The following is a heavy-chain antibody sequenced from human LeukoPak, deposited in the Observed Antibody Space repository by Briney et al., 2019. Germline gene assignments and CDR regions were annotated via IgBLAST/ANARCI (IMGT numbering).Heavy chain of an antibody. D-gene: IGHD6-19*01. CDR3: TTDTPHPYIAVAASRFDY. J-gene: IGHJ4*02. CDR2: IKSKTDGGTT. CDR1: GFTFSNAW. V-gene: IGHV3-15*01. Sequence: GGSLRLSCAASGFTFSNAWMSWVRRAPGKGLEWVGRIKSKTDGGTTDYAAPVKGRFTISRDDSKNTLYLQMNSLKTEDTAVYYCTTDTPHPYIAVAASRFDYWGQGTLVTVSS.